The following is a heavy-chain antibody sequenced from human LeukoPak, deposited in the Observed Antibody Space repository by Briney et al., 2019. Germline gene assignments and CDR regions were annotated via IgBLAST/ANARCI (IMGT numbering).Heavy chain of an antibody. Sequence: KPSETLSLTCTVSGGSISSSSYYWGWIRHPPGKGLEWLGSIYYSGSTYYNPSLKSRVTISVDTSKNQFSLKLSSVTAADTAVYYCARVPSYGYLNWFDPWGQGTLVTVSS. D-gene: IGHD5-18*01. J-gene: IGHJ5*02. V-gene: IGHV4-39*07. CDR2: IYYSGST. CDR3: ARVPSYGYLNWFDP. CDR1: GGSISSSSYY.